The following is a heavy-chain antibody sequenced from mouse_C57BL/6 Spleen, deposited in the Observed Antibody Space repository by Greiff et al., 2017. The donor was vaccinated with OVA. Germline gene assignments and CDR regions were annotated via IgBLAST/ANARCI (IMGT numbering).Heavy chain of an antibody. V-gene: IGHV1-15*01. CDR2: IDPETGGT. J-gene: IGHJ3*01. CDR1: GYPFTDYE. CDR3: TRSGYYGSRAWFAY. Sequence: QVQLKQSGAELVRPGASVTLSCKASGYPFTDYEMHWVKQTPVHGLEWIGAIDPETGGTAYNQKFKGKAILTADKSSSTAYMELRSLTSEDSAVYYCTRSGYYGSRAWFAYWGQGTLVTVSA. D-gene: IGHD1-1*01.